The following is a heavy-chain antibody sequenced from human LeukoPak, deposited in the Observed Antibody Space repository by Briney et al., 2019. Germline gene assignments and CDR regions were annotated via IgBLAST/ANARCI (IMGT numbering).Heavy chain of an antibody. CDR2: INHSGST. CDR1: GGSLSSYY. CDR3: ARGSGVESWFDP. Sequence: PSETLSLTCTVSGGSLSSYYWSWIRQPPGKGLEWIGEINHSGSTNYNPSLKSRVTISVDTSKNQFSLKLSSVTAADTAVYYCARGSGVESWFDPWGQGTLVTVSS. J-gene: IGHJ5*02. V-gene: IGHV4-34*01. D-gene: IGHD7-27*01.